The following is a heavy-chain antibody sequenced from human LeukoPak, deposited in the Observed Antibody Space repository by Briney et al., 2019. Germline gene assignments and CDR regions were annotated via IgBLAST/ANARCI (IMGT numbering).Heavy chain of an antibody. CDR1: GGSISSSNSY. J-gene: IGHJ5*02. D-gene: IGHD1/OR15-1a*01. Sequence: SETLSLTCTVSGGSISSSNSYCGWIRQPPGKWLEWIGTTYYSGSTSYNPSLKSRVTIAVDTSKNQFCLRLSSVTAADTAVYYCARHAALDNKRGWNNHNWFDPWGQGTLVTVSS. V-gene: IGHV4-39*01. CDR2: TYYSGST. CDR3: ARHAALDNKRGWNNHNWFDP.